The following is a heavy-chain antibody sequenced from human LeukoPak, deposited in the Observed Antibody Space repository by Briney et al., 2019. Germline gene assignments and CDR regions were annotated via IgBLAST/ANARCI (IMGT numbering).Heavy chain of an antibody. CDR2: IYTSGST. J-gene: IGHJ6*03. D-gene: IGHD2-15*01. V-gene: IGHV4-4*07. CDR1: GGSISSYY. CDR3: ARVNCSGGSCYSEYYYYMDV. Sequence: SETLSFTCTVSGGSISSYYWSWIRQPAGKGLEWIGRIYTSGSTNYNPSLKSRVTMSVDTSKNQFSLKLSSVTAADTAVYYCARVNCSGGSCYSEYYYYMDVWGKGTTVTIS.